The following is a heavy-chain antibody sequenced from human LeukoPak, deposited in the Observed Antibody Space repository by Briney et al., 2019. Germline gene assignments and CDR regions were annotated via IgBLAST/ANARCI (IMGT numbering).Heavy chain of an antibody. CDR3: ARDRIVGTTNLFDY. CDR1: GFTFTGYY. CDR2: INPNTGGT. D-gene: IGHD1-26*01. J-gene: IGHJ4*02. Sequence: ASVKVSCKASGFTFTGYYMHWVRQAPGQGLEWMGWINPNTGGTNYARKFQGRVTMTRDTSISTAYMELSRLRSDDTAVYYCARDRIVGTTNLFDYWGQGTLVTVSS. V-gene: IGHV1-2*02.